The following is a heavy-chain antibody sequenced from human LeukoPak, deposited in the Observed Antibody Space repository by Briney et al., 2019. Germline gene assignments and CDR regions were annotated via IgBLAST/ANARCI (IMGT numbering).Heavy chain of an antibody. CDR2: ISSSGSPI. CDR3: ARGSMWFGELGPFDP. Sequence: GGSLRLSCAASGFTFSSYAINWVRQAPGKGLEWISYISSSGSPIYYADSVKGRFTISRDNAKNSLYLQMNSLRAEDTAVYYCARGSMWFGELGPFDPWGRGTLVTVSS. D-gene: IGHD3-10*01. CDR1: GFTFSSYA. J-gene: IGHJ5*02. V-gene: IGHV3-48*03.